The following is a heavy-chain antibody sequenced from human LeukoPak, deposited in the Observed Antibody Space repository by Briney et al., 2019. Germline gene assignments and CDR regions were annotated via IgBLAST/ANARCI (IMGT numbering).Heavy chain of an antibody. D-gene: IGHD3-22*01. CDR3: ASPPVHYYDSSGYYDAFDI. J-gene: IGHJ3*02. V-gene: IGHV1-2*06. CDR2: INPNSGVT. CDR1: GYTFTGYY. Sequence: ASVKVSCKASGYTFTGYYIHWVRQAPRQGLEWIGRINPNSGVTNYAQKFQGRVTMTRDTSISTAYMELSRLRSDDTAVYYCASPPVHYYDSSGYYDAFDIWGQGTMVTVSS.